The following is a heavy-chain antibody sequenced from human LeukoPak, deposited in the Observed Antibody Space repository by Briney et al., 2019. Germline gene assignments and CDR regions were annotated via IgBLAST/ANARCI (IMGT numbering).Heavy chain of an antibody. D-gene: IGHD6-13*01. CDR3: TGVGEQLYNYYMDV. J-gene: IGHJ6*03. CDR2: ISSSSSYI. CDR1: GFTFSSYS. Sequence: GGSLRLSCAASGFTFSSYSMNWVRQAPGKGLEWVSSISSSSSYIYYADSVKGRFTISRDNAKNSLYLQMNSLRAEDTAVYYCTGVGEQLYNYYMDVWGKGTTVTVSS. V-gene: IGHV3-21*01.